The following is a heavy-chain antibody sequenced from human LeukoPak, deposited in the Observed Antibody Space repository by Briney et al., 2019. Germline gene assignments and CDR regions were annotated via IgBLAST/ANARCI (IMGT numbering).Heavy chain of an antibody. D-gene: IGHD5-24*01. V-gene: IGHV3-30*18. CDR2: ISYDGSNK. Sequence: GGSLRLSCAASGFTFSSYGMHWVRQAPGKGLEWVAVISYDGSNKYYADSVKGRFTTSRDNSKNTLYLQMNSLRAEDTAVYYCAKEDGYNYYFDYWGQGTLVTVSS. CDR1: GFTFSSYG. CDR3: AKEDGYNYYFDY. J-gene: IGHJ4*02.